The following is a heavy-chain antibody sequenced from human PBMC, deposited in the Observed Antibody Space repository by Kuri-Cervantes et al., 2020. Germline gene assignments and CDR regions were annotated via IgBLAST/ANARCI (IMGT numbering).Heavy chain of an antibody. V-gene: IGHV4-59*12. CDR3: ARARGYSYGYIPRRAYYFDY. CDR2: IYYSGST. Sequence: SETLSLTCTVSGGSISSYYWSWIRQPPGKGLEWIGSIYYSGSTYYNPSLKSRVTISVDTSKNQFSLKLSSVTAADTAVYYCARARGYSYGYIPRRAYYFDYWGQGTLVTVSS. J-gene: IGHJ4*02. D-gene: IGHD5-18*01. CDR1: GGSISSYY.